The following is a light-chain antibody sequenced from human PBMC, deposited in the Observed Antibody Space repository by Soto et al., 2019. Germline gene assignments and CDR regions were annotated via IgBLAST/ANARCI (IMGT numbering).Light chain of an antibody. J-gene: IGKJ4*01. CDR1: QSVLYSSNNKNY. CDR2: WAS. Sequence: DIVMTQSPDSLAVSLGERATINCKSSQSVLYSSNNKNYLAWYQQKPGQPPKLLIYWASTRESGVPDRFSGSGSGTDFTLTISSLQTDNFATYYCQQYDNYPLTFGQGTKVDIK. CDR3: QQYDNYPLT. V-gene: IGKV4-1*01.